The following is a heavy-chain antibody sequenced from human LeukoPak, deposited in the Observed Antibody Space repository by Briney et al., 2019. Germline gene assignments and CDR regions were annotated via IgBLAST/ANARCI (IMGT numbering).Heavy chain of an antibody. J-gene: IGHJ4*02. CDR2: IRGSGSTT. CDR3: AKQYSSGRSYFDY. V-gene: IGHV3-23*01. D-gene: IGHD6-19*01. Sequence: PGGSLRLSCAASGFTFSSYAMSWVRQAPGKGLEWVSGIRGSGSTTYYADSVKGRVTISRDNSKNTLYLQMNSLRAEDTALYYCAKQYSSGRSYFDYWGQGTLVTVSS. CDR1: GFTFSSYA.